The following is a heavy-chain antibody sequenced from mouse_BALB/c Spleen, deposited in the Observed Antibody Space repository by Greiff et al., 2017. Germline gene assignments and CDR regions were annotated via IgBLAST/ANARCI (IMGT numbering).Heavy chain of an antibody. CDR2: IYPGGGYT. J-gene: IGHJ2*01. CDR1: GYTFTNYW. V-gene: IGHV1-63*02. CDR3: ARGGYFDY. Sequence: QVQLQQSGPELVKPGASVKVSCKASGYTFTNYWLGWVKQRPGHGLEWIGDIYPGGGYTNYNEKFKGKATLTADTSSSTAYMQLSSLTSEDSAVYFCARGGYFDYWGQGTTLTVSS.